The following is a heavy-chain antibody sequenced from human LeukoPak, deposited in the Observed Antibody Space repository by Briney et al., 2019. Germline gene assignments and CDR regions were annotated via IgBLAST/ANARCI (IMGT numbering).Heavy chain of an antibody. Sequence: SGALSLTCAVSGGSISSSNWWSWVRPRPGKGLEWVGEIYHSGSTNYNPSLKGRVTISVDKSKNQCSLKLSSVTAADTAVYYCARDRVVRGLAFDPWGQGTLVIVSS. CDR2: IYHSGST. J-gene: IGHJ5*02. CDR3: ARDRVVRGLAFDP. V-gene: IGHV4-4*02. D-gene: IGHD3-10*01. CDR1: GGSISSSNW.